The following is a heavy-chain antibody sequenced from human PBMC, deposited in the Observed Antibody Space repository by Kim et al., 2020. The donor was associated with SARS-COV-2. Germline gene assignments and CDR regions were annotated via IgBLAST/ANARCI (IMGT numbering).Heavy chain of an antibody. V-gene: IGHV1-58*01. CDR3: AAGLGMGY. Sequence: SGNTNYAQKFQERVTITRDMSTSTAYMELSSLRSEDTAVYYCAAGLGMGYWGQGTLVTVSS. J-gene: IGHJ4*02. CDR2: SGNT. D-gene: IGHD7-27*01.